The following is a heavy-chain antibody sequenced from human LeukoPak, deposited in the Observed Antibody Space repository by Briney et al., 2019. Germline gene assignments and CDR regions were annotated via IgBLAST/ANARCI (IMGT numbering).Heavy chain of an antibody. CDR2: IYSSGST. J-gene: IGHJ4*02. Sequence: PSETLSLTCNVSGVSISSSSYYWGWIRQPPGKGLEWIGSIYSSGSTYYNSSLKSRVTISIDTSKNQVSLKMSSVTAADTALYYCSRASSTSYYDYWGQGSLVTVSS. CDR3: SRASSTSYYDY. CDR1: GVSISSSSYY. D-gene: IGHD6-19*01. V-gene: IGHV4-39*01.